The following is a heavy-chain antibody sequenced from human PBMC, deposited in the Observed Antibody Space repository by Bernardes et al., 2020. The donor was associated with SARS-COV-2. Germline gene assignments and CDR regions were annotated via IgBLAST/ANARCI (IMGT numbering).Heavy chain of an antibody. CDR2: VTRDGTT. D-gene: IGHD5-18*01. V-gene: IGHV3-23*01. CDR1: GFTFSTCS. CDR3: AKWGGYGDS. J-gene: IGHJ4*02. Sequence: GGSLRLSCAASGFTFSTCSISWGRKGPGKGLEWVSAVTRDGTTYFIDSVQGRFTISRDNSRCTVNLQLNSLRADDSAVYYCAKWGGYGDSWGQGTLVAGSS.